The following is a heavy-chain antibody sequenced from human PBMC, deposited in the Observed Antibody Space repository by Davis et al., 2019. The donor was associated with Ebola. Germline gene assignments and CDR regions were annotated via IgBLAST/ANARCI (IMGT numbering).Heavy chain of an antibody. J-gene: IGHJ6*03. Sequence: PGGSLRLSCAASGFTFSDSGMHWVRQASGKGLEWVGRIRTKANSHATEYAASVKGRFTISRDDSRNTAYLQMNSLKSEDTAVNFCTKAFYYYMNVWGKGTTVTVSS. V-gene: IGHV3-73*01. CDR3: TKAFYYYMNV. CDR2: IRTKANSHAT. CDR1: GFTFSDSG.